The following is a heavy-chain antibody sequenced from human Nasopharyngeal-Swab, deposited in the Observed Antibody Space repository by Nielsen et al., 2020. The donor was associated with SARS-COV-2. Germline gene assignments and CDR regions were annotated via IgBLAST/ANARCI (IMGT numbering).Heavy chain of an antibody. D-gene: IGHD4-17*01. CDR2: ISGSGGST. CDR1: GFTFSSYA. CDR3: AKVLSHYGDYGNDAFDI. Sequence: GGSLRLSCAASGFTFSSYAMSWVRQAPGKGLEWVSAISGSGGSTYYADSLKGRFTISRDNSKNTLYLQMNSLRTEDTAVYYCAKVLSHYGDYGNDAFDIWGQGTMVTVSS. V-gene: IGHV3-23*01. J-gene: IGHJ3*02.